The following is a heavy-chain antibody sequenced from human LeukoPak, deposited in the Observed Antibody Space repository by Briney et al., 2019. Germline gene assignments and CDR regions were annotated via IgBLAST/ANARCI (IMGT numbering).Heavy chain of an antibody. CDR3: ARRARRDGYNWGDYYYYYGMDL. J-gene: IGHJ6*02. CDR1: GGSISSYY. CDR2: IYYSGST. V-gene: IGHV4-59*08. Sequence: PSETLSLTCTVSGGSISSYYWSWIRQPPGKGLEWIGYIYYSGSTNYNPSLKSRVTISVDTSKNQFSLKLTSVTAADTAVYYCARRARRDGYNWGDYYYYYGMDLWGQGTTVTVSS. D-gene: IGHD5-24*01.